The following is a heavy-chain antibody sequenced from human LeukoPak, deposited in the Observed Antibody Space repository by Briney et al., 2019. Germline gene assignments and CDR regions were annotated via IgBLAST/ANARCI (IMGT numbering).Heavy chain of an antibody. CDR1: GFTFGTYA. J-gene: IGHJ4*02. V-gene: IGHV3-23*01. CDR3: AREDTAMVASLDY. Sequence: QPGGSLRLSCAASGFTFGTYAMTWVRQAPGKGLEWVSSISGSGGSAYYADSVKGRFTISRDNSKNTLYLQMNSLTTEDTAVYFCAREDTAMVASLDYWGQGTLVTVSS. CDR2: ISGSGGSA. D-gene: IGHD5-18*01.